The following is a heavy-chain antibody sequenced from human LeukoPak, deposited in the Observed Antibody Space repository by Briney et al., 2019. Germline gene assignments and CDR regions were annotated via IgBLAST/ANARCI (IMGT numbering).Heavy chain of an antibody. J-gene: IGHJ4*02. CDR1: GFTFSDYY. CDR3: ARDFRSGYYKGGDNY. Sequence: GGSLRLSCAASGFTFSDYYMSWIRQALGKGLEWVSYISSSGSTIYYADSVKGRFTISRDNAKNSLYLQMNSLRAEDTAVYYCARDFRSGYYKGGDNYWGQGTLVTVSS. CDR2: ISSSGSTI. D-gene: IGHD3-22*01. V-gene: IGHV3-11*04.